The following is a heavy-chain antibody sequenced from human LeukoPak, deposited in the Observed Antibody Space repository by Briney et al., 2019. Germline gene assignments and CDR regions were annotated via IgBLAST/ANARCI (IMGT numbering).Heavy chain of an antibody. V-gene: IGHV3-33*01. Sequence: GGSLTLSCAPFGMTFSSYGMHWVRQPPGKGLGWVAIIWYDGSDKYYADSVKGRLTISRDNCQNTLYLQMNSLRGEDTAVYYCARDYGSGMDVWGKGTMVTVSS. D-gene: IGHD3-10*01. CDR2: IWYDGSDK. CDR3: ARDYGSGMDV. CDR1: GMTFSSYG. J-gene: IGHJ6*04.